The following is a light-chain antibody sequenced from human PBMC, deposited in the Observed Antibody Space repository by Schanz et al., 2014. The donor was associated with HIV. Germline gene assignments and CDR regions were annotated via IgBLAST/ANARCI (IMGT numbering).Light chain of an antibody. CDR2: GAS. J-gene: IGKJ1*01. CDR3: QQYGVSPPWT. Sequence: EIVLTQSPGTLSLSPGERATLSCRASQSVSSNSLAWYQEKPGQAPRHLMYGASSRAAGIPDRFSGSGSGTDFTLTISRLEPEDFAVYYCQQYGVSPPWTFGQGTKVESK. CDR1: QSVSSNS. V-gene: IGKV3-20*01.